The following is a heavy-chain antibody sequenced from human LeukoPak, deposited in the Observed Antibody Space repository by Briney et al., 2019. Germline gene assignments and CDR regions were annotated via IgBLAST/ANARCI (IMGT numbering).Heavy chain of an antibody. D-gene: IGHD6-13*01. J-gene: IGHJ3*02. CDR1: GYTFTGYY. V-gene: IGHV1-8*02. CDR2: INPNSGNT. Sequence: GASVKVSCKASGYTFTGYYMHWVRQAPGQGLEWMGWINPNSGNTGYAQKFQGRVTMTRNTSVSTAYMELSSLRSEDTAVYYCAWGLAAAGTPLDAFDIWGQGTMVTVSS. CDR3: AWGLAAAGTPLDAFDI.